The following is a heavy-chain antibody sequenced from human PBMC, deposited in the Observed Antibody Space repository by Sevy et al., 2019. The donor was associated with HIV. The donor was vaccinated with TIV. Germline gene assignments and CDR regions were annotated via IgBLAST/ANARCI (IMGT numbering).Heavy chain of an antibody. CDR1: GGTFSSYA. D-gene: IGHD3-10*01. CDR3: ARVLLWFGEPTNWFDP. J-gene: IGHJ5*02. V-gene: IGHV1-69*13. CDR2: IIPIFGTA. Sequence: ASLKVSCKASGGTFSSYAISWVRQAPGQGLEWMGGIIPIFGTANYAQKFQGRVTITADESTSTAYMELSSLRSEDTAVYYCARVLLWFGEPTNWFDPWGQGTLVTVSS.